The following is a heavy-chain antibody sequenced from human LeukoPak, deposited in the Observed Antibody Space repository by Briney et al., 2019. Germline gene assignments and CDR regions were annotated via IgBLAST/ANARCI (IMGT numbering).Heavy chain of an antibody. CDR2: IYYSGST. V-gene: IGHV4-59*08. CDR3: ASRVGYCSSTSCPPWDY. Sequence: SETLSLTCTVSGGSISSYYWSWIRQPPGKGLEWIGYIYYSGSTYYNPSLKSRVTISVDTSKNQFSLKLSSVTAADTAVYYCASRVGYCSSTSCPPWDYWGQGTLVTVSS. CDR1: GGSISSYY. J-gene: IGHJ4*02. D-gene: IGHD2-2*01.